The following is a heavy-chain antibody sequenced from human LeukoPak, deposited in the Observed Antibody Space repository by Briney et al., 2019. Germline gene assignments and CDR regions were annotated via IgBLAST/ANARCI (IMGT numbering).Heavy chain of an antibody. Sequence: ASVKVSCKASGYTFTSYDINWARQATGQGLEWMGWMNPNSGNTGYAQKFQGRVTMTRNTSISTAYMELSSLRSEDTAVYYCARVSCSGGSCYFDYWGQGTLVTVSS. V-gene: IGHV1-8*01. J-gene: IGHJ4*02. D-gene: IGHD2-15*01. CDR2: MNPNSGNT. CDR1: GYTFTSYD. CDR3: ARVSCSGGSCYFDY.